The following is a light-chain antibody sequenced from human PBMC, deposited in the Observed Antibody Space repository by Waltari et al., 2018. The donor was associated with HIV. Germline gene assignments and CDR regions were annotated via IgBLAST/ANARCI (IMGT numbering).Light chain of an antibody. CDR3: QVWDTTTDQYV. CDR2: YDT. CDR1: NIGDKS. V-gene: IGLV3-21*04. Sequence: YALTQPPSVSVAPGRTARIACEGNNIGDKSVHWYQQKPGQAPILVIYYDTDRPPGIPERFSGSNSGNTASLIISRVEAGDEADYYCQVWDTTTDQYVFGTGTKVTV. J-gene: IGLJ1*01.